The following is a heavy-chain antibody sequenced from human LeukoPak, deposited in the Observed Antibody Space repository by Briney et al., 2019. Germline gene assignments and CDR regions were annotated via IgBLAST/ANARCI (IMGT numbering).Heavy chain of an antibody. CDR3: ARDTPPRGDY. Sequence: GGSLRLSCAASGFTVSNNYMSWVRQAPGKGLEWVSVIYSGGGTFYSEFVKGRFTISRDYSKNTLYLQMNSLRADDTAVYYCARDTPPRGDYWGQGTLVTVSS. CDR2: IYSGGGT. V-gene: IGHV3-53*01. CDR1: GFTVSNNY. J-gene: IGHJ4*02.